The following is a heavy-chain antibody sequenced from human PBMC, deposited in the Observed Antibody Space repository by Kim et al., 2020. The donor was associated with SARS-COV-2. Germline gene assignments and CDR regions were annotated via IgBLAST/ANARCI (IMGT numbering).Heavy chain of an antibody. CDR3: AKSSAHYDSSGYFPYLDY. CDR2: IDPSDSYT. V-gene: IGHV5-10-1*01. Sequence: GESLKISCKGSGYSFTSYWISWVRQMPGKGLDWMGRIDPSDSYTNYSPSFQGHVTISADKSISTAYLQWSSLKASDTAMYYCAKSSAHYDSSGYFPYLDYWGQGTLVTVSS. CDR1: GYSFTSYW. D-gene: IGHD3-22*01. J-gene: IGHJ4*02.